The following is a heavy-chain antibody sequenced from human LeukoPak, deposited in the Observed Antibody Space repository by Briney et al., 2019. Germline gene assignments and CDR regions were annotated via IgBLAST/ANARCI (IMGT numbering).Heavy chain of an antibody. Sequence: GGSLRLSCAASGFSFGSYGLSWVRQAPGKGPQWVSYISGNGGTTHYADSVEGRFTISRDNVKNTLYLQMNSLRAEDTAVYYCAKKGYYDGSGYYMYYFDHWGQGTLVTVSS. V-gene: IGHV3-23*01. CDR3: AKKGYYDGSGYYMYYFDH. D-gene: IGHD3-22*01. J-gene: IGHJ4*02. CDR2: ISGNGGTT. CDR1: GFSFGSYG.